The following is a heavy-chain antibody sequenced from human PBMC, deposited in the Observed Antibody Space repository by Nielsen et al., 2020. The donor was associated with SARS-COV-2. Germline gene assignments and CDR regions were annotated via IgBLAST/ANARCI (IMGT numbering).Heavy chain of an antibody. CDR3: ARTSSWSLDENWFDP. CDR2: IYYSGST. CDR1: SGSISSYY. V-gene: IGHV4-59*08. Sequence: SETLSLTCTVSSGSISSYYWSWIRQPPGKGLEWIGYIYYSGSTNYNPSLKSRVTISVDTSKNQFSLKLSSVTAADTAVYYCARTSSWSLDENWFDPWGQGTLVTVSS. D-gene: IGHD6-13*01. J-gene: IGHJ5*02.